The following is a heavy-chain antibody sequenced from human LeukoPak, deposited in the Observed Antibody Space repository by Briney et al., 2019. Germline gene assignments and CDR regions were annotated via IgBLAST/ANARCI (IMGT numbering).Heavy chain of an antibody. CDR2: ISGSGGST. D-gene: IGHD1-26*01. J-gene: IGHJ4*02. V-gene: IGHV3-23*01. CDR1: GFTFSSYA. CDR3: AKERGSLVGATTYVDY. Sequence: PGGSLRLSCAASGFTFSSYAMSWVRQAPGKGLEWVSAISGSGGSTYYADSVKGRFTISRDNSKNTLYLQMNSLRAEDTAVYYCAKERGSLVGATTYVDYWGQGTLVTVSS.